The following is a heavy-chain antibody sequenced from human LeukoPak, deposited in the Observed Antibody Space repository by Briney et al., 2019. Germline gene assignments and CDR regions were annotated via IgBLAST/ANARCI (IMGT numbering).Heavy chain of an antibody. J-gene: IGHJ4*02. Sequence: SETLSLTCTVSGGSISSSSYYWGWIRQPPGKGLEGIGSIYYSGSTYYNPSLKSRVTISVDTSKNQFSLKLSSVTAADTAVYYCARPSGSYPYYFDYWGQGTLVTVSS. V-gene: IGHV4-39*01. CDR3: ARPSGSYPYYFDY. CDR2: IYYSGST. CDR1: GGSISSSSYY. D-gene: IGHD1-26*01.